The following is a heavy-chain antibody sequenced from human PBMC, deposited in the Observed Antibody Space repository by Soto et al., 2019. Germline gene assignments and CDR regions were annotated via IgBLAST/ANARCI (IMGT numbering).Heavy chain of an antibody. CDR1: GFSLSTSDVG. J-gene: IGHJ4*02. CDR2: IYWDDDK. D-gene: IGHD6-6*01. CDR3: AHSKYSRSSFGY. V-gene: IGHV2-5*02. Sequence: SGPALVNPTQTLTLTCTFSGFSLSTSDVGVGWIRQPPGKALEWLAIIYWDDDKRCSPSLKSRLTITKDTSKNQVVLTVTNMDPVDTATYYCAHSKYSRSSFGYWGQGTLVTVSS.